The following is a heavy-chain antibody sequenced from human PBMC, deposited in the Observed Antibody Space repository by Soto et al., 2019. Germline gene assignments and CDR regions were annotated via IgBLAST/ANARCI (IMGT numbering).Heavy chain of an antibody. CDR3: AREDESSGHAGTYHT. CDR1: GFSFSDYV. Sequence: ESGGGVVQPEGSLRLSCAASGFSFSDYVFHWVRQAPGKGLEWVVAISTDGSATHYADSVKVRFTISRDNSKNTLFLQMNSLRTQDTAVYYCAREDESSGHAGTYHTWGQGTLVTVSS. D-gene: IGHD2-2*01. CDR2: ISTDGSAT. V-gene: IGHV3-30-3*01. J-gene: IGHJ1*01.